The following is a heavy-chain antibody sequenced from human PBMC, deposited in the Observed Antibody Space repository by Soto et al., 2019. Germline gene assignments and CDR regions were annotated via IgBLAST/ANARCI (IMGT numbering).Heavy chain of an antibody. D-gene: IGHD2-2*01. J-gene: IGHJ5*02. CDR2: IDPSDSYT. CDR3: ARVVQAASHGGWFDP. CDR1: GYSFTSYW. Sequence: GESLKISCKGSGYSFTSYWISWVRQMPGKGLEWMGRIDPSDSYTNYSPSFQGHVTISADKSISTAYLQWSSLKASDTAMYYCARVVQAASHGGWFDPWGQGTLVTVSS. V-gene: IGHV5-10-1*01.